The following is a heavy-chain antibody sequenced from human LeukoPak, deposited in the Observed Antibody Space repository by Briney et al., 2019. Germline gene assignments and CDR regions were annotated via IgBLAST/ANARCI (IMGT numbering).Heavy chain of an antibody. V-gene: IGHV3-23*01. J-gene: IGHJ4*02. CDR2: ISGSGGTT. Sequence: GGSLRLSCAASGFTFSSYGMTWVRQAPGKGLEWVSSISGSGGTTFYADSVKGRFTISRDNSKNTLSLQMNSLRAEDTAVYYCARVHEYSSSSGGFDYWGQGTLVTVSS. CDR3: ARVHEYSSSSGGFDY. CDR1: GFTFSSYG. D-gene: IGHD6-6*01.